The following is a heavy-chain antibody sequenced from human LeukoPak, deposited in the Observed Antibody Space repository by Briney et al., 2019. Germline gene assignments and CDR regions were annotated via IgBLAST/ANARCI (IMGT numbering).Heavy chain of an antibody. D-gene: IGHD3-10*01. CDR1: GGSISTYY. Sequence: PSETLSLTCTVSGGSISTYYWNWIRQPAGKGLEWIGRDSTGGTTNFNPSLKSRVTMSVDTSKNQFSLKLTSVTAADTAVYYCASQLWFGELFNDYWGQGTLVTVSS. CDR2: DSTGGTT. V-gene: IGHV4-4*07. J-gene: IGHJ4*02. CDR3: ASQLWFGELFNDY.